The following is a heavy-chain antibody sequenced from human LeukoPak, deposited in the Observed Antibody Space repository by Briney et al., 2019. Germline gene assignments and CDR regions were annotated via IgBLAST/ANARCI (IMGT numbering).Heavy chain of an antibody. CDR2: INTDGNNT. Sequence: PGGSLRLSCAASGFTFSRSWVHWVRQAPGKGLVWVSGINTDGNNTNCADSVKGRFTISRDNAKNTLYLQMNSLRAEDTAVYYCVRPPPCIGIFDSWGQGTLVTGSS. V-gene: IGHV3-74*01. J-gene: IGHJ4*02. CDR3: VRPPPCIGIFDS. CDR1: GFTFSRSW. D-gene: IGHD3-10*01.